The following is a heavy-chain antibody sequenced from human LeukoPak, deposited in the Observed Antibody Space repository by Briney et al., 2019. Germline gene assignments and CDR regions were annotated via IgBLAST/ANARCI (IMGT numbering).Heavy chain of an antibody. J-gene: IGHJ3*02. CDR3: AAPDIVATIDAFDI. CDR2: IVVGSGNT. Sequence: ASVKVSCKASGFTFTSSAVQWLRQARGQRLEWIGWIVVGSGNTNYAQKFQERVTITRDMSTSTAYMELSSLRSEDTAVYYCAAPDIVATIDAFDIWGQGTMVTVSS. V-gene: IGHV1-58*01. D-gene: IGHD5-12*01. CDR1: GFTFTSSA.